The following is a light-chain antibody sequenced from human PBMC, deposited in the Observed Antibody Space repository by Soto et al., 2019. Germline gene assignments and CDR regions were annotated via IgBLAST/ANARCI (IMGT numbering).Light chain of an antibody. CDR1: QNIATY. J-gene: IGKJ2*01. CDR2: GTY. V-gene: IGKV1-39*01. Sequence: DIQMTQSPSSLSASVGDRVSITCRASQNIATYFNWYQQKPGKATNLLIYGTYNLQSGVPARFSVSGSGTDFTLTISSLQPEDFATYYCQQSFSTPYTFGQGTTLEIK. CDR3: QQSFSTPYT.